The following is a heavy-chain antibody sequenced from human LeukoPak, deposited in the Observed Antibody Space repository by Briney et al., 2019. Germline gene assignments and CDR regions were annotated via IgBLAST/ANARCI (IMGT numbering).Heavy chain of an antibody. Sequence: ASVKVSCKASGGTFSSYAISWVRQAPGQGLEWMGWISAYNGNTNYAQKLQGRVTMTTDTSTSTAYMELRSLRSDDTAVYYCARRVRGFIYYYYMDVWGKGTTVTVSS. CDR2: ISAYNGNT. J-gene: IGHJ6*03. V-gene: IGHV1-18*01. CDR1: GGTFSSYA. CDR3: ARRVRGFIYYYYMDV.